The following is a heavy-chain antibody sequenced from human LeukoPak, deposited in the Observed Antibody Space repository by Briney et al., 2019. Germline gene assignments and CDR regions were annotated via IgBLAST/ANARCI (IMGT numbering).Heavy chain of an antibody. CDR3: ARLIHYDSSGYLDY. CDR2: TNHAGST. V-gene: IGHV4-34*01. CDR1: GGSSSSYY. D-gene: IGHD3-22*01. J-gene: IGHJ4*02. Sequence: PSETLSLTCAAYGGSSSSYYWSWIRQPPGKGLEWIGKTNHAGSTNYNPSLKSRVTISVDMSKKQFSLKLSSVTAADTAVYYCARLIHYDSSGYLDYWGQGSLVTVSS.